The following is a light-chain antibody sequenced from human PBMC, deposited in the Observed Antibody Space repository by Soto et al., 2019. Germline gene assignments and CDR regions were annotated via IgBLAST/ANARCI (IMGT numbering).Light chain of an antibody. CDR3: QQYGSSIT. CDR1: QSVRSSY. J-gene: IGKJ5*01. V-gene: IGKV3-20*01. CDR2: RAS. Sequence: EIVLTQSPGTLSLSPGERATLSCRASQSVRSSYLAWYKQKHGQAPKLLIYRASIRATGIPDRFSGSGSGTDFTLTIRRLEPEDFAVYYCQQYGSSITFGQGTRLEIK.